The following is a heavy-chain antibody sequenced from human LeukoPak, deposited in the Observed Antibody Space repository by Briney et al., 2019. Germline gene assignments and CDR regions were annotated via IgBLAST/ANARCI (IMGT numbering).Heavy chain of an antibody. V-gene: IGHV1-2*02. CDR3: ATAGGLDSNYIFDY. CDR2: INPNSGGT. D-gene: IGHD4-11*01. J-gene: IGHJ4*02. CDR1: GYTFTGYY. Sequence: ASVKVSCKASGYTFTGYYMHWVRQAPGQGLEWLGWINPNSGGTNYAQKFQGRVTMTRDTSISTAYMELSRLRSDDTAVYYCATAGGLDSNYIFDYWGQGTLVTVSS.